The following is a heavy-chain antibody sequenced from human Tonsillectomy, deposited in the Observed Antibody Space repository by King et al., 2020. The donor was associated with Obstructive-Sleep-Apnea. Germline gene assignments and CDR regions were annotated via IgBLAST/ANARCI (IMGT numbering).Heavy chain of an antibody. Sequence: VQLVESGGGVVQPGRSLRLSCAASGFTFSSYGMHWVRQAPGKGLEWVAVISYDGSNKYYADSVKGRFTISRDNSKNTLYLQMNSLRAEDTAVYYCAKDRRGSSSAGLDYWGQGTLVTVSS. J-gene: IGHJ4*02. CDR2: ISYDGSNK. V-gene: IGHV3-30*18. CDR1: GFTFSSYG. CDR3: AKDRRGSSSAGLDY. D-gene: IGHD6-6*01.